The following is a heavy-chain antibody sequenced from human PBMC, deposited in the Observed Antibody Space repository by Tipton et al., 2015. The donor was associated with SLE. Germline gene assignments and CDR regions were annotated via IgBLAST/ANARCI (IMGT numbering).Heavy chain of an antibody. Sequence: YLRLSCAASGFTFSSYGMHWVRQAPGKGLEWVAVIWYDGSNKYYADSVKGRFTISRDNSKNTLYLQMNSLRTEDTAVYYCARGRLWLENWGQGTQVTVSS. J-gene: IGHJ4*01. V-gene: IGHV3-33*01. CDR2: IWYDGSNK. CDR3: ARGRLWLEN. CDR1: GFTFSSYG. D-gene: IGHD3-10*01.